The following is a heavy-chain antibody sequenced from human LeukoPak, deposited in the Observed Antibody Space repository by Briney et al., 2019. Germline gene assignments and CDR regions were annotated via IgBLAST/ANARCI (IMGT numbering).Heavy chain of an antibody. D-gene: IGHD3-22*01. J-gene: IGHJ3*02. CDR2: IDPSDSYT. Sequence: GESLRISCKGSGYSFTTYWISWVRQMAGKGLEWMGRIDPSDSYTNYSPSFQGHVTISVDKSISTAYLQWSSLKASDTAMYYCARQGGFYDNRGYNDAFDIWGQGTVVTVSS. V-gene: IGHV5-10-1*01. CDR1: GYSFTTYW. CDR3: ARQGGFYDNRGYNDAFDI.